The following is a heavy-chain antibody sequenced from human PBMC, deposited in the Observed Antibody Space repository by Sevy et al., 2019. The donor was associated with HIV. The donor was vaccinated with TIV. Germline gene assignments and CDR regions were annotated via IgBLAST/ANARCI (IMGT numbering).Heavy chain of an antibody. CDR2: IIPIFGTA. J-gene: IGHJ6*02. D-gene: IGHD2-2*01. CDR3: ARDRGFSSTSEYGMDV. V-gene: IGHV1-69*13. CDR1: GGTFSKYA. Sequence: SVKVSCKASGGTFSKYAITWVRQAPGQGLEWMGGIIPIFGTANYAQKFQGRVTITADESTSTAYMELSSLRSEDTALDYCARDRGFSSTSEYGMDVWGQGTTVTVSS.